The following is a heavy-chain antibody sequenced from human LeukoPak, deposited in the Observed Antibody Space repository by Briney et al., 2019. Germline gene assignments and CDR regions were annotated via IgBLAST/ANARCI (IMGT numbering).Heavy chain of an antibody. CDR3: ARGLVAAIRTMDY. Sequence: GGSLRLSCAASGFTFSTYSMNWVRQAPGKGLEWVSYISSSSSSIYYTDSVKGRFTISRDNAKNSLYLQMNSLRAEDTAVYYCARGLVAAIRTMDYWGQGTLVTVSS. J-gene: IGHJ4*02. V-gene: IGHV3-48*04. CDR1: GFTFSTYS. CDR2: ISSSSSSI. D-gene: IGHD1-26*01.